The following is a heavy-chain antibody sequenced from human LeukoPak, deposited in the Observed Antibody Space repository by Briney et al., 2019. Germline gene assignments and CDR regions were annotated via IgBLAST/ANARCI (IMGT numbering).Heavy chain of an antibody. J-gene: IGHJ4*02. CDR1: GFTFSSYG. D-gene: IGHD6-19*01. CDR3: AKDFSGWYYFDY. CDR2: ISYDGSNK. Sequence: GSLRLSCAASGFTFSSYGMHWVRQAPGKGLEWVAVISYDGSNKYYADSVKGRFTISRDNSKNTLYLQMNSLRAEDTAAYYCAKDFSGWYYFDYWGQGTLVTVSS. V-gene: IGHV3-30*18.